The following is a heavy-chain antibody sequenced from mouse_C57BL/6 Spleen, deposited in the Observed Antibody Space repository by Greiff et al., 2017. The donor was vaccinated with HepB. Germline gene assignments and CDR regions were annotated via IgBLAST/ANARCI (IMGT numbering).Heavy chain of an antibody. CDR3: ARHRVGYSFDY. Sequence: DVHLVESGGGLVQPGGSLKLSCAASGFTFSDYYMYWVRQTPEKRLEWVAYISTGGGSTYYPDTVKGRFTISRDNAKNTLYLQMSSLKSEDTAMYYCARHRVGYSFDYWGQGTTLTVSS. V-gene: IGHV5-12*01. D-gene: IGHD2-3*01. CDR1: GFTFSDYY. CDR2: ISTGGGST. J-gene: IGHJ2*01.